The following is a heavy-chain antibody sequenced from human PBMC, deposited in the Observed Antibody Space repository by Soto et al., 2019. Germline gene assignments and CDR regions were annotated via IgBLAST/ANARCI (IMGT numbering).Heavy chain of an antibody. D-gene: IGHD3-9*01. J-gene: IGHJ5*02. CDR2: IIPIFGTA. CDR1: GGTFSSYA. CDR3: ARETDYDILTEDWFDP. V-gene: IGHV1-69*13. Sequence: SVKVSCKASGGTFSSYAISWVRQAPGQGLEWMGGIIPIFGTANYAQKFQGRVTITADESTSTAYMELSSLRSEDTAVYYCARETDYDILTEDWFDPWGQGTLVTVSS.